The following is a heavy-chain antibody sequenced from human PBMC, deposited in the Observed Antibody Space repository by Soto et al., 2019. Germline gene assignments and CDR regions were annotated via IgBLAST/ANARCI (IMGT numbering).Heavy chain of an antibody. D-gene: IGHD3-3*01. CDR2: INHSGST. CDR1: GGSFSGYY. V-gene: IGHV4-34*01. J-gene: IGHJ6*02. Sequence: ETLSLTCAVYGGSFSGYYWSWIRQPPGKGLEWIGEINHSGSTNYNPSLKSRVTISVDTSKNQFSLKLSSVTAADTAVYYCARVKYYDFWSGYWYGMDVWGQGTTVTVS. CDR3: ARVKYYDFWSGYWYGMDV.